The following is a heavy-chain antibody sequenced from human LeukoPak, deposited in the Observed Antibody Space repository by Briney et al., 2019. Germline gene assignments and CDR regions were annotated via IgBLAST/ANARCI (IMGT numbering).Heavy chain of an antibody. V-gene: IGHV4-59*01. CDR3: ARGGQYYDFYFDN. CDR2: TYYSGST. Sequence: SETLSLTCTVSGGSINSYYWSWIRQPPGKGLEWIGYTYYSGSTKYNPSLKSRVTISVDTSKNQFSLKLSSVTAADTAVYYCARGGQYYDFYFDNWGQGTLVTVSS. CDR1: GGSINSYY. D-gene: IGHD3-3*01. J-gene: IGHJ4*02.